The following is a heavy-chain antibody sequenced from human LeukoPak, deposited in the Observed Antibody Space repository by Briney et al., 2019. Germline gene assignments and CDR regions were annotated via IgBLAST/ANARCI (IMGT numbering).Heavy chain of an antibody. CDR1: GFTFSSYA. CDR3: AKDRLRWLLRSLDY. CDR2: ISGSGGST. Sequence: GGSLRLSCAASGFTFSSYAMSCVRQAPGKGLEWVSAISGSGGSTYYADSVKGRSTISRDNSKNTLYLQMNSLRAEDTAVYYCAKDRLRWLLRSLDYWGQGTLVTVSS. D-gene: IGHD5-24*01. V-gene: IGHV3-23*01. J-gene: IGHJ4*02.